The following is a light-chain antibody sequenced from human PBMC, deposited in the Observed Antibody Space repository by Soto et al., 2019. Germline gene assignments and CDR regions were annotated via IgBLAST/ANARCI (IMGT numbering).Light chain of an antibody. J-gene: IGKJ1*01. CDR3: QKYGNSPPGT. CDR1: QSFSSSY. Sequence: ELVLPQSPGTLSLSPGDPATLSGRASQSFSSSYLAWYQHKPGQAPKLLLYGVSARAAGIPDRFSGSGFGTDFTLTIRRLEPEDFAVYYCQKYGNSPPGTVGKGTKVAI. CDR2: GVS. V-gene: IGKV3-20*01.